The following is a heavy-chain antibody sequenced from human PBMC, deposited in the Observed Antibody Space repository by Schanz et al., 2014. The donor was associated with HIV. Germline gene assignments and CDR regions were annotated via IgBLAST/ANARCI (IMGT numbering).Heavy chain of an antibody. V-gene: IGHV1-8*01. J-gene: IGHJ6*02. Sequence: QVQLVQSGAEVKKPGSSVKVSCKASGYTFTSYDINWVRQATGQGLEWMGWMNPNSGNTGYAQKFQGRVTMTRNTSISTAYMELSSLRSEDTAVYFCARAAFSSEYYYGMDVWGQGTTVTVSS. CDR1: GYTFTSYD. CDR2: MNPNSGNT. CDR3: ARAAFSSEYYYGMDV. D-gene: IGHD3-3*02.